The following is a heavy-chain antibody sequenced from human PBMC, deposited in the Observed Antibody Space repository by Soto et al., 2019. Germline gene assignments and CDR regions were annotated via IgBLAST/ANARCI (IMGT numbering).Heavy chain of an antibody. CDR1: GGSISRSTYY. V-gene: IGHV4-39*01. CDR3: ARQLSPYCSSTSCYKNWFDP. CDR2: IYYSGST. J-gene: IGHJ5*02. Sequence: SETLSLTCTVSGGSISRSTYYWGWIRQPPGKGLEWIGSIYYSGSTYYNPSLKSRVTISVDTSKNQFSLKLSSVTAADTAVYYCARQLSPYCSSTSCYKNWFDPWGQGTLVTVSS. D-gene: IGHD2-2*02.